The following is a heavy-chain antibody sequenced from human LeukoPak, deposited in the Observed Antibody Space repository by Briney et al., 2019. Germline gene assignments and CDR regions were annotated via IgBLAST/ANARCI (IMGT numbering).Heavy chain of an antibody. D-gene: IGHD6-13*01. CDR1: GFTFSSYA. CDR3: ARGGYTYDRAFDI. Sequence: GGSLRLSCAASGFTFSSYAMSWVRQAPGKGLEWVAVISYDGSNKYYADSVKGRFTISRDNSKNTLYLQMNSLRAEDTAVYYCARGGYTYDRAFDIWGQGTMVTVSS. CDR2: ISYDGSNK. V-gene: IGHV3-30-3*01. J-gene: IGHJ3*02.